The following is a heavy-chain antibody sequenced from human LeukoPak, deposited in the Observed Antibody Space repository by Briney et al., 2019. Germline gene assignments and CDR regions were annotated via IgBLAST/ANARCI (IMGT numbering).Heavy chain of an antibody. CDR3: ARQLGYCSDGSCYFDY. V-gene: IGHV3-23*01. CDR2: ISSGGGAT. Sequence: LSGGSLRLSCAASGFTFTTYALSWVRQAPGKGLEWVSAISSGGGATFYPDSVKGRFTISRDSSENTLYLQMNTLRADDTAVYYCARQLGYCSDGSCYFDYWGQGTLVTVYS. D-gene: IGHD2-15*01. J-gene: IGHJ4*02. CDR1: GFTFTTYA.